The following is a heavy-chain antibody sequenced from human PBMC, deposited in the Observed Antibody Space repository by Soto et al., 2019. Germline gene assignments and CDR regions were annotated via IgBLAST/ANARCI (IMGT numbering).Heavy chain of an antibody. J-gene: IGHJ2*01. D-gene: IGHD1-20*01. CDR1: DGSISSYY. Sequence: QLQLQESGPGLVKPSETLSLTCTVSDGSISSYYWSWIRQPPGKGLEWIGYVYSNGDTSFNPSLKRRVTISVDTSGNRISLRLNSVTAADTAVYYCARRITGDPHFDLWGRGTLVTVSS. V-gene: IGHV4-4*08. CDR3: ARRITGDPHFDL. CDR2: VYSNGDT.